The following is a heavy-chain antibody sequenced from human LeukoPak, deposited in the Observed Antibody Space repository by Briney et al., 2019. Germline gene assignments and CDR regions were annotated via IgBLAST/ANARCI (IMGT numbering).Heavy chain of an antibody. CDR1: GVSGVTFSNYA. CDR3: VEGIFDY. CDR2: ISGSGHTT. Sequence: GGSLRLSCAASGVSGVTFSNYALNWVRQAPGKGLEWVSDISGSGHTTNYADSVKGRFSISRDNSKTTLYLQMSSLGVEDTAVYYCVEGIFDYWGQGTLVTVSS. V-gene: IGHV3-23*01. D-gene: IGHD3-10*01. J-gene: IGHJ4*02.